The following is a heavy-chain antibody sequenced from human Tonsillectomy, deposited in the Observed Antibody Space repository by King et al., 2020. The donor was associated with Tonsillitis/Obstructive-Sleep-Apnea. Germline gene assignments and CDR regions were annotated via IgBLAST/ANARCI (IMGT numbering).Heavy chain of an antibody. J-gene: IGHJ4*02. CDR2: ISGSGNTI. D-gene: IGHD1-1*01. Sequence: QLVQSGGGLEQPGGSLRLSCAASGFTFSTYSMNWVRQAPGKGLEWVSFISGSGNTIYYADSVKGRFTITRDNANNSLFLQMNSLRVEDTALYYCTRDKRQRWAFDFWGQGTLVTVSS. CDR3: TRDKRQRWAFDF. CDR1: GFTFSTYS. V-gene: IGHV3-48*01.